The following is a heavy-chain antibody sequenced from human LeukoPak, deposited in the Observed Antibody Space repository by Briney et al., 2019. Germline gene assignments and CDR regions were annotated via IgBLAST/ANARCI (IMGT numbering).Heavy chain of an antibody. CDR2: INSDGSST. CDR1: GFTFSTHW. CDR3: VRPSYDILTGYSPFDP. V-gene: IGHV3-74*01. J-gene: IGHJ5*02. D-gene: IGHD3-9*01. Sequence: GGSLRLSCAASGFTFSTHWMHWVRQAPGKELLWVSSINSDGSSTSYADSVKGRFTISRDNAKNTLYLQMNSLRAEDTAVYYCVRPSYDILTGYSPFDPWGQGTLVTVFS.